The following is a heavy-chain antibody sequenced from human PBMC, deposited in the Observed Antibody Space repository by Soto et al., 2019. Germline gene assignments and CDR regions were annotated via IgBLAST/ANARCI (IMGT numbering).Heavy chain of an antibody. D-gene: IGHD2-21*01. V-gene: IGHV3-11*06. Sequence: GGSLRLSCATSGFPFNDYYMTWIRQAPGKVLEWLSHISPKSTFRNYADSLKVRFTISRDNTESSLFLQMNSLGVDDTAVYSCVRGGGGGLFEHWGQGVLVTVSS. CDR1: GFPFNDYY. CDR3: VRGGGGGLFEH. CDR2: ISPKSTFR. J-gene: IGHJ4*02.